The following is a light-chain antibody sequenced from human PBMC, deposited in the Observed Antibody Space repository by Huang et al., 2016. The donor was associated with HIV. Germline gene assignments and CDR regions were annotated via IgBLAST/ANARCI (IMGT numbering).Light chain of an antibody. Sequence: DIVMTQSPDSLAVSLGERATINCKSSQSLLYNSNNKNYLAWYQQKPGQPPNLLIYWASSQKSGAPDRFCGSGAGTDFTRTISSLQAEDVAVYYCQQHYSSPPTFGQGTKLEIK. CDR2: WAS. J-gene: IGKJ2*01. CDR3: QQHYSSPPT. CDR1: QSLLYNSNNKNY. V-gene: IGKV4-1*01.